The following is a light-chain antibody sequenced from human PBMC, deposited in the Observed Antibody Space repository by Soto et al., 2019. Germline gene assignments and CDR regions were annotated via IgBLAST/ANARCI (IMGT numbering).Light chain of an antibody. CDR2: EVR. Sequence: QPASVSGSPGQSITISCTGTSSDVGGYNSVCWHQQHPGKAPKLMIYEVRNRPSGVSDRFSASKSGNTASLTISGLQADDEAEYYCSSFTSSNTWVFGGGTKVTVL. CDR3: SSFTSSNTWV. CDR1: SSDVGGYNS. J-gene: IGLJ3*02. V-gene: IGLV2-14*01.